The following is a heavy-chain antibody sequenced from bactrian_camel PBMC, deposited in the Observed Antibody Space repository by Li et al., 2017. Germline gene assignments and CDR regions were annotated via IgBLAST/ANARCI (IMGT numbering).Heavy chain of an antibody. V-gene: IGHV3S53*01. CDR3: VMGWGRT. J-gene: IGHJ4*01. D-gene: IGHD5*01. CDR2: TSNFGRV. CDR1: TIPFC. Sequence: QLVESGGGSVQTGGNLTLSCTYTTIPFCLGWFRQVPGKGRESVGSTSNFGRVAVSDSVKGRFTISRDNAKNTLYLQMNSLKTEDSAVYYCVMGWGRTWGQGTQVTVS.